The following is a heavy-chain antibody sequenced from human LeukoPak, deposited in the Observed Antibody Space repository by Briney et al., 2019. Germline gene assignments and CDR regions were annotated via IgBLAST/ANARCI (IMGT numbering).Heavy chain of an antibody. CDR1: GGSISSGSYY. V-gene: IGHV4-61*02. D-gene: IGHD2-8*01. Sequence: SETLSLTFTVSGGSISSGSYYWSWIRQPAGKGLEWIGRIYTSGSTNYNPSLKSRVTISVDTSKNQFSLKLSSVTAADTAVYYCARDSMVYAINWYFDLWGRGTLVTVSS. CDR3: ARDSMVYAINWYFDL. J-gene: IGHJ2*01. CDR2: IYTSGST.